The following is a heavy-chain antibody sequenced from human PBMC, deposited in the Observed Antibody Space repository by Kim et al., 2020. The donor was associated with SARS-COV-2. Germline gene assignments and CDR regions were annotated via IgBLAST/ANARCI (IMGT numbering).Heavy chain of an antibody. V-gene: IGHV4-39*01. CDR1: GGSISSSSYY. CDR3: ARHLALFRHEQQLVRGAFVI. CDR2: IYYSGST. D-gene: IGHD6-13*01. Sequence: SETLSLTCTVSGGSISSSSYYWGWIRQPPGKGLEWIGSIYYSGSTYYNPSLKSRVTISVDTSKNQFSLKLSSVTAADTAVYYCARHLALFRHEQQLVRGAFVIWGGGTMVTVSS. J-gene: IGHJ3*02.